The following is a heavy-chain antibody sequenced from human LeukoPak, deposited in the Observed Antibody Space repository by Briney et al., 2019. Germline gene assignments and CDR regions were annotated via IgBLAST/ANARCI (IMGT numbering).Heavy chain of an antibody. CDR1: GFTFSSYS. J-gene: IGHJ6*04. CDR2: INSDSNYI. V-gene: IGHV3-21*01. CDR3: ARNGILGIAAAVDV. D-gene: IGHD6-13*01. Sequence: GGSLRLSCAASGFTFSSYSMSWVRPAPGKGLERVSSINSDSNYIYYADSVKGRFTISRDAKNSVYLQMSSLRAEDTAVYYCARNGILGIAAAVDVWGKGTTVTVSS.